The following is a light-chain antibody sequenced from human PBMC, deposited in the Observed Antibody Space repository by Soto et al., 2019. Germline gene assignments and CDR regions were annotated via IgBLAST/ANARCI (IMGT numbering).Light chain of an antibody. Sequence: QAVLTHSRSVSGSPGHAVTISCTGTGNDVGAYNYVSWYQQHPGRPPKLMIYDVTKWPSGVPERFSGSKSGNTASLTISGLQAEDEADYFCCSYAGGYIYLFGTGTKVTVL. V-gene: IGLV2-11*01. J-gene: IGLJ1*01. CDR2: DVT. CDR3: CSYAGGYIYL. CDR1: GNDVGAYNY.